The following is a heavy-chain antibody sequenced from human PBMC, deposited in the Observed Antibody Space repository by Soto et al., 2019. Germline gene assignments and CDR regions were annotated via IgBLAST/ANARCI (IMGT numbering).Heavy chain of an antibody. CDR2: ISPYTSDT. D-gene: IGHD3-22*01. CDR3: AADSSGSTADYHYYYGMDI. J-gene: IGHJ6*02. Sequence: ASVKVSCKASGYTFIRRGISWVRQAPGQGHERVGWISPYTSDTKYGQKFQGRVTMTTDTSTSTAHLELRTLRSDDTAMYYCAADSSGSTADYHYYYGMDIWGQGTTVTVSS. CDR1: GYTFIRRG. V-gene: IGHV1-18*01.